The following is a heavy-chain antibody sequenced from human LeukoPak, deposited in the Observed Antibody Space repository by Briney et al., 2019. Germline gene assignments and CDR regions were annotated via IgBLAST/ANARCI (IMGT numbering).Heavy chain of an antibody. J-gene: IGHJ4*02. D-gene: IGHD3-3*01. CDR2: IIPIFGTA. CDR3: ARNGGDFWSGLHFDY. Sequence: SVKVSCKASGGTFSSYTISWVRQAPGQGLEWMGGIIPIFGTANYAQKFQGRVTITADESTSTAYMELSSLRSEDTAVYYCARNGGDFWSGLHFDYWGQGTLVTVSS. CDR1: GGTFSSYT. V-gene: IGHV1-69*13.